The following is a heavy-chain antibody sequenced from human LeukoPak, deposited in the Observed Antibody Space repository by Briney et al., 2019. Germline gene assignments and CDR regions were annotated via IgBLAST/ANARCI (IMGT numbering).Heavy chain of an antibody. CDR3: VKARMPHCGTDCLES. Sequence: PGGSLRLSCAASGFTFSGYSMSWVRQAPGKGLEWVAGLGRTGEYKYYADSVKGRFTISRDNSKNTVYLQMNSLRAEDTAVYYCVKARMPHCGTDCLESWGQGTLVTVSS. CDR2: LGRTGEYK. V-gene: IGHV3-23*01. CDR1: GFTFSGYS. D-gene: IGHD2-21*02. J-gene: IGHJ4*02.